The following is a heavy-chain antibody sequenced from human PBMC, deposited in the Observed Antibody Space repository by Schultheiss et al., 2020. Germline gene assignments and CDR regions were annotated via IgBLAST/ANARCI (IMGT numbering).Heavy chain of an antibody. CDR2: ISSSSSYI. CDR3: ARDIVVVPAPLGVGMDV. V-gene: IGHV3-21*01. Sequence: GGSLRLSCAASGFTFSSYSMNWVRQAPGKGLEWVSSISSSSSYIYYADSVKGRFTISRDNAKNSLYLQMNSLRAEDTAVYYCARDIVVVPAPLGVGMDVWGQGTTVTVAS. CDR1: GFTFSSYS. D-gene: IGHD2-2*01. J-gene: IGHJ6*02.